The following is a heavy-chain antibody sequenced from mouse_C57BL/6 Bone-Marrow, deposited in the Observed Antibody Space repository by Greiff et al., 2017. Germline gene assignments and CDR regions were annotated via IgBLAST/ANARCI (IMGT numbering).Heavy chain of an antibody. D-gene: IGHD3-2*02. CDR3: ARGQGAMDY. Sequence: VHVKQSGPELVKPGASVKMSCKASGYTFTDYNMHWVKQSHGKSLEWIGYINPNNGGTSYNQKFKGKATLTVNKSSSTAYMELRSLTSEDSAVYYCARGQGAMDYWGQGTSVTVSS. V-gene: IGHV1-22*01. CDR2: INPNNGGT. J-gene: IGHJ4*01. CDR1: GYTFTDYN.